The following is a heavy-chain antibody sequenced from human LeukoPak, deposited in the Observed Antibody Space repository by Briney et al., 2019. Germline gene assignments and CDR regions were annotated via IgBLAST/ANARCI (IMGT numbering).Heavy chain of an antibody. D-gene: IGHD4-17*01. Sequence: SGGSLRLSCAASGFTFSSYAMSWVRQAPGKGLEWVSAISGSGGSTYYVDSVKGRFTISRDNSKNTLYLQVNSLRAEDTAVYYCAKDSPSAPVTSVWGQGTLVTVSS. CDR3: AKDSPSAPVTSV. J-gene: IGHJ4*02. CDR2: ISGSGGST. CDR1: GFTFSSYA. V-gene: IGHV3-23*01.